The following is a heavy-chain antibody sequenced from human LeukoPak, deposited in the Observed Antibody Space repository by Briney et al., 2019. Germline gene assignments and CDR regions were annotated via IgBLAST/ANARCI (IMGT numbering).Heavy chain of an antibody. J-gene: IGHJ4*02. CDR3: AHRSYYDFWSGSTYFDY. CDR2: IYWNDDK. V-gene: IGHV2-5*01. Sequence: SGPTLVKPTQTLTLTCTFSGFSLSTSGVGVGWIRQPPGKALEWLALIYWNDDKRYRPSLKSRLTITKDTSKNQVVLTMTNMDPVDTATYYCAHRSYYDFWSGSTYFDYWGQGTLVTVSS. CDR1: GFSLSTSGVG. D-gene: IGHD3-3*01.